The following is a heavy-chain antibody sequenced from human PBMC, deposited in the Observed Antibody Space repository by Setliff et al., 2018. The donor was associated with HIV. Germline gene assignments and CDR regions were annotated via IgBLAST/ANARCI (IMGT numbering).Heavy chain of an antibody. CDR1: GYTFTNYA. Sequence: ASVKVSCKASGYTFTNYAMHWVRQAPGQRLEWMGWINPGNGNTKYSQEFQGRVTVTRDTSASTAYMELSRLRSDDTAVYYCATLDYWGQGTLVTVSS. J-gene: IGHJ4*02. CDR2: INPGNGNT. V-gene: IGHV1-3*01. CDR3: ATLDY.